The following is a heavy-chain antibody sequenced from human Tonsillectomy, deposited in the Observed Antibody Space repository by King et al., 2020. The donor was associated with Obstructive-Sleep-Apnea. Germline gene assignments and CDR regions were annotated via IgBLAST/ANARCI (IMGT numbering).Heavy chain of an antibody. CDR3: ARDWSYLGY. CDR2: VSSSSSTR. CDR1: GFTFSDYS. V-gene: IGHV3-48*04. D-gene: IGHD1-26*01. J-gene: IGHJ4*02. Sequence: QLVQSGGGLVQPGGSLRLSCAASGFTFSDYSMNWVRQAPGKGLEWVSYVSSSSSTRYYADSVKGRFTISRDNAKNSLYLQMNSLRVEDTAVYYCARDWSYLGYWGQGTLVTVSS.